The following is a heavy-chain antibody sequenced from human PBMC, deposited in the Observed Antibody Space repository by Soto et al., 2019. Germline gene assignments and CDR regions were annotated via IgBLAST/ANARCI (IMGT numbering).Heavy chain of an antibody. CDR2: IYYDGTI. J-gene: IGHJ5*02. V-gene: IGHV4-59*01. CDR3: ARYIVSYSSGWDHWFDP. Sequence: SETLSLTCSVSGGSISSYYWSWIRQPPGKGLEWIGYIYYDGTISSNPSLNSRVTLSVDTSKNQFSLKLSSVTAADTAVYYCARYIVSYSSGWDHWFDPWGQGTLVTVSS. D-gene: IGHD6-19*01. CDR1: GGSISSYY.